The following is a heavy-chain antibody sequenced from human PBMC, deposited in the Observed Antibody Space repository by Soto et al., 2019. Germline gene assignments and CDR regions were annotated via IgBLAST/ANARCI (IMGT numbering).Heavy chain of an antibody. CDR3: ARRYGGNFDY. D-gene: IGHD3-16*01. J-gene: IGHJ4*02. CDR1: GGSISSYY. Sequence: QVQLQESGPGLVKPSETLSLTCTVSGGSISSYYWSWIRQPPGKGLEWIGYIYYRGSTNYNPSLKRRVTISVDTSKNQFSLKLSSVTAADTAVYYCARRYGGNFDYWGQGTLVTVSS. V-gene: IGHV4-59*01. CDR2: IYYRGST.